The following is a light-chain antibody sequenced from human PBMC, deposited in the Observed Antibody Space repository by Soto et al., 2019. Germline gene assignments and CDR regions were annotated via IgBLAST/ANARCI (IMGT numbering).Light chain of an antibody. J-gene: IGKJ4*01. CDR1: QSLLHSNGFNY. CDR2: LGS. CDR3: RQALQTPLT. Sequence: DIVMTQSPLSLPVTPGEPASISCRSSQSLLHSNGFNYLDWYLQKPGQSPQLLIFLGSNRASGVTDKFSGSGSGTDFTLKISRGEADDVGVYYCRQALQTPLTFGGGTKVEIK. V-gene: IGKV2-28*01.